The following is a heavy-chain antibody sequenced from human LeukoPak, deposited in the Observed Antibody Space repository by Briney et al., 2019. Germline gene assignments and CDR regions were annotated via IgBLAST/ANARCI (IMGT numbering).Heavy chain of an antibody. V-gene: IGHV3-30*04. CDR2: ISYDGSNQ. Sequence: GGSLRLSCAASGFTFSRYEMHWVRQAPGKGLAWVAVISYDGSNQYYADSVKGRFTLSRDNSKNTLYLQMNRLTPEDTAVYYCATDKITTTATFDHWGQGTLVTVSA. CDR1: GFTFSRYE. D-gene: IGHD4-17*01. J-gene: IGHJ4*02. CDR3: ATDKITTTATFDH.